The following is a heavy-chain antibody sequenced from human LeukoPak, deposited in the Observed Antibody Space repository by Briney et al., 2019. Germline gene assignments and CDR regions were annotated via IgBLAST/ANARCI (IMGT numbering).Heavy chain of an antibody. D-gene: IGHD3-22*01. CDR1: GFTFSSFA. V-gene: IGHV3-64*01. CDR3: ARGAVVVTNYFDF. Sequence: GGSLRLSCGASGFTFSSFAMHWVRQAPGKGLEYVSAISSNGGSTYYANSVKGRFTISRDNSKNTLYLQMGSLRAEDMAVYYCARGAVVVTNYFDFWGQGTLVTVSS. J-gene: IGHJ4*02. CDR2: ISSNGGST.